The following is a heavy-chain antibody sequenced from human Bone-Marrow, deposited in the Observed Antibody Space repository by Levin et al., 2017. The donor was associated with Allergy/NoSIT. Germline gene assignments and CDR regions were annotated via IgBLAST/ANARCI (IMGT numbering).Heavy chain of an antibody. CDR2: INHSGST. Sequence: SETLSLTCAVYGGSFSGYYWSWIRQPPGKGLEWIGEINHSGSTNYNPSLKSRVTISVDTSKNQFSLKLSSVTAADTAVYYCARGAGIYDPWGQGTLVTVSS. V-gene: IGHV4-34*01. CDR3: ARGAGIYDP. J-gene: IGHJ5*02. CDR1: GGSFSGYY. D-gene: IGHD5-12*01.